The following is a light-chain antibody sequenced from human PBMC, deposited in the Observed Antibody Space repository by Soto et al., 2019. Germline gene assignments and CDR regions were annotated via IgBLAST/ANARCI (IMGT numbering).Light chain of an antibody. V-gene: IGLV2-23*02. CDR2: EVN. CDR1: SSKVGSYIL. J-gene: IGLJ1*01. CDR3: CSSVGSPTYV. Sequence: QSALTQPASVSGSPGQSITISCTGTSSKVGSYILVSWYQHRPGKAPKRMIFEVNKRPSVVSNRFSGSKSGNTASLTISGLKVEDEADYYCCSSVGSPTYVFGTGTKFTVL.